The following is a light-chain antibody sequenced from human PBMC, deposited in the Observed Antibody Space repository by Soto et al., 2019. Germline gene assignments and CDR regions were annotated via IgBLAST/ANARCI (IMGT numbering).Light chain of an antibody. CDR1: QAVNTR. CDR3: QQYGSSPNT. J-gene: IGKJ5*01. V-gene: IGKV3-20*01. Sequence: EIVLTQSPATLSSFPCDRVTLSCRASQAVNTRLAWYQHKPGQAPRLLIYLTSNRAAGIPARFSGSGSETDFTLTISRLEPEDFAVYFRQQYGSSPNTFGQGTRLEIK. CDR2: LTS.